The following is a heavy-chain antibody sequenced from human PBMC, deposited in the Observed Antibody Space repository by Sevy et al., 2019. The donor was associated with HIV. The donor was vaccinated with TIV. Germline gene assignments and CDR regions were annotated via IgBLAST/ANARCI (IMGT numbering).Heavy chain of an antibody. V-gene: IGHV3-23*01. D-gene: IGHD2-8*01. Sequence: GGSLRLSCAASGFTFSKYSMSWVRQPPGKGLERVSTLSFGCGEIKYADSVKGRFTISRVNSKSSVYLQMNNLRPEDTAVYYCAREGCTKPHDYWGQGTLVHVSS. CDR3: AREGCTKPHDY. J-gene: IGHJ4*02. CDR2: LSFGCGEI. CDR1: GFTFSKYS.